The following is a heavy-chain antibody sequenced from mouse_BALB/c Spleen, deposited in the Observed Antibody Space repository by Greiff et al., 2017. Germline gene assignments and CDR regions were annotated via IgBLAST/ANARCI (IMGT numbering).Heavy chain of an antibody. D-gene: IGHD3-3*01. Sequence: DVKLVESGGGLVQPGGSLRLSCATSGFTFTDYYMSWVRQPPGKALEWLGFIRNKANGYTTEYSASVKGRFTISRDNSQSILYLQMNTLKAEASATEFCARGKGGTNYFDYWGQGTTLTVSS. CDR1: GFTFTDYY. J-gene: IGHJ2*01. CDR2: IRNKANGYTT. V-gene: IGHV7-3*02. CDR3: ARGKGGTNYFDY.